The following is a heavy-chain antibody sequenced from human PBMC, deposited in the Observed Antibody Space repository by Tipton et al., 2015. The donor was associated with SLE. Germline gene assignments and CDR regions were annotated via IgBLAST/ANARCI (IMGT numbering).Heavy chain of an antibody. V-gene: IGHV4-59*01. Sequence: TLSLTCTVSGGSISSYYWGWIRQPPGKGLEWIGYIYYSGSTNYNPSLKSRVTISVDTSKNLFSLKLSSVIAADTAVYYCARAGEGSAKRSGIAVAGIDYWGQGTLVTVSS. J-gene: IGHJ4*02. CDR1: GGSISSYY. CDR2: IYYSGST. D-gene: IGHD6-19*01. CDR3: ARAGEGSAKRSGIAVAGIDY.